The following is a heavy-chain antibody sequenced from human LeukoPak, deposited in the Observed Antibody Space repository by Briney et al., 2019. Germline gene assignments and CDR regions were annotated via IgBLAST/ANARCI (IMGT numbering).Heavy chain of an antibody. Sequence: SETLSLTCSVSGDPITGYSWSWIRQTPGKGLEWIGYIYYNGDTHYNPSLNSRLSISVDTPNNQFSLNLRSVTAADTAVYYCVRGPYGASISNWFDPWGQGLLVTVSS. V-gene: IGHV4-59*01. CDR1: GDPITGYS. CDR2: IYYNGDT. D-gene: IGHD4/OR15-4a*01. J-gene: IGHJ5*02. CDR3: VRGPYGASISNWFDP.